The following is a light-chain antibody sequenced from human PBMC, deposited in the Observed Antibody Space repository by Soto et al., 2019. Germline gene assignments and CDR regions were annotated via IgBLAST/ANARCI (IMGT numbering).Light chain of an antibody. V-gene: IGKV1-8*01. CDR1: QGISSY. J-gene: IGKJ3*01. CDR2: AAS. CDR3: QQYYSYPHT. Sequence: AIRMTQSPSSFSASIGDRVTITCRASQGISSYLAWYQQKPGKAPKLLIYAASTLQSGVPSRFSGSGSGTDFTLTISCLQSEDFATYYCQQYYSYPHTFGPGTKVDIK.